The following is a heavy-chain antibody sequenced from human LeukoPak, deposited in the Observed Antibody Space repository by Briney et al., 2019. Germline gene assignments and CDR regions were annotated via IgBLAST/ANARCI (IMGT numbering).Heavy chain of an antibody. J-gene: IGHJ4*02. D-gene: IGHD5-12*01. CDR3: ARVIGYDQLDY. CDR1: GGSISSGDYY. V-gene: IGHV4-31*03. Sequence: SQALSLTCSVSGGSISSGDYYWSWIRQHPGKGLEWIGYIHYSGSTYYNPSLKSRVSISVSTSKDRFSLQLSSVTAADTAVYYCARVIGYDQLDYWGQGTLVTVSS. CDR2: IHYSGST.